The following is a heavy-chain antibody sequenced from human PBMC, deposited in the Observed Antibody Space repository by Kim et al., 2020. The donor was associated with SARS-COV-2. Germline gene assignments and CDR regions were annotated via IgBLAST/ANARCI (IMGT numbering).Heavy chain of an antibody. D-gene: IGHD1-1*01. V-gene: IGHV4-31*03. J-gene: IGHJ5*02. CDR2: IFYSGST. CDR3: ARDVIASTGARWFDP. Sequence: SETLSLTCTFSGGSIVSGGHYWTWIRQHPGKGLEWIGYIFYSGSTYYNPSLRSRVTISVDTSKNHFSLKLSSVTAADTAVYYCARDVIASTGARWFDPWG. CDR1: GGSIVSGGHY.